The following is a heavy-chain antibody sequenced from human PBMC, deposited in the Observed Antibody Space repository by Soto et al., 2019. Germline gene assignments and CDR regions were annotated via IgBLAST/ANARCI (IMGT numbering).Heavy chain of an antibody. J-gene: IGHJ4*02. CDR3: ARDLIRFCGGDCYIFDY. D-gene: IGHD2-21*02. V-gene: IGHV4-61*01. Sequence: SETLSLTCTVSGGSVISGSYYWSWIRQPPGKGLEWIGYIYYSGSTNYNPSLKSRVTISVDTSKNQFSLKLSSVTAADTAVYYCARDLIRFCGGDCYIFDYWGQGTLVTVSS. CDR2: IYYSGST. CDR1: GGSVISGSYY.